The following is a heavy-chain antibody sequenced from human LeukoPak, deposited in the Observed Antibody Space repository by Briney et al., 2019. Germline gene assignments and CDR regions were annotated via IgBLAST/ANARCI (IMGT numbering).Heavy chain of an antibody. D-gene: IGHD2-15*01. CDR3: AKRLGYCSGGSCSLRIRSYYFDY. Sequence: SQTLSLTCTVSGGSISSGDYYWSWIRQPPGKGLEWIGYIYYSGSTYYNPSLKSRVTISVDTSKNQFSLKLSSVTAADTAVYYCAKRLGYCSGGSCSLRIRSYYFDYWGQGTLVTVSS. J-gene: IGHJ4*02. V-gene: IGHV4-30-4*08. CDR2: IYYSGST. CDR1: GGSISSGDYY.